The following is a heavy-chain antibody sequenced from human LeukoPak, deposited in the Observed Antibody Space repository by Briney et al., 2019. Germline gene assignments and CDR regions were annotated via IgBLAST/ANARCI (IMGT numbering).Heavy chain of an antibody. D-gene: IGHD5-18*01. CDR2: ISSSGSTI. CDR1: GFTFSSYE. V-gene: IGHV3-48*03. J-gene: IGHJ4*02. Sequence: PGGSLRLSCAASGFTFSSYEMNWVRQAPGKGPEWVSYISSSGSTIYYADSVKGRFTISRDNAENSLYLQMNSLTDEDTAVYYCARIGLDTAMVPAYWGQGTLVTVSS. CDR3: ARIGLDTAMVPAY.